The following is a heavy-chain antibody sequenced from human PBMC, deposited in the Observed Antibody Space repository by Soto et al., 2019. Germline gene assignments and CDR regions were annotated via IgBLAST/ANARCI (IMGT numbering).Heavy chain of an antibody. V-gene: IGHV4-59*01. CDR2: IYYSGST. D-gene: IGHD6-6*01. Sequence: PSETLSLTCTVSGGSISSYYWSWIRQPPGKGLEWIGYIYYSGSTNYNPSLKSRVTISVDTSKNQFSLKLSSVTAADTAVYYCARDLSGGAARSDHYYYMDVWGKGTTVTVSS. CDR3: ARDLSGGAARSDHYYYMDV. CDR1: GGSISSYY. J-gene: IGHJ6*03.